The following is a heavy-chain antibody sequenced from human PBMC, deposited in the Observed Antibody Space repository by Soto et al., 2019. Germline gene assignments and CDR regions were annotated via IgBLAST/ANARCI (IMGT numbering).Heavy chain of an antibody. CDR1: GGSISSGGYY. CDR2: IYYSGST. Sequence: SETLSLTCTVSGGSISSGGYYWIWIRHHPGKGLEWIGYIYYSGSTYYNPSLKSRVTISVDTSKNQFSLKLSSVTAADTAVYYCARDRGYCSGGSCSYYFDYWGQGTLVTVSS. CDR3: ARDRGYCSGGSCSYYFDY. D-gene: IGHD2-15*01. J-gene: IGHJ4*02. V-gene: IGHV4-31*03.